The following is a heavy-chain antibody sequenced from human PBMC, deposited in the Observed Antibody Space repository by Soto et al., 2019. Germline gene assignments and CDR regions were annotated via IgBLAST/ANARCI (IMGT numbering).Heavy chain of an antibody. CDR2: IYYSGST. J-gene: IGHJ5*02. CDR1: GGSISRSY. CDR3: ARENAVSGDWFDP. Sequence: SETLSLTCTVSGGSISRSYWSWIRQPPGKGLEWIGYIYYSGSTNYNPSLKSRVTISVDTSKNQFSLKLSSVTAADTAVYYCARENAVSGDWFDPWGQGTLVTVSS. D-gene: IGHD2-8*01. V-gene: IGHV4-59*01.